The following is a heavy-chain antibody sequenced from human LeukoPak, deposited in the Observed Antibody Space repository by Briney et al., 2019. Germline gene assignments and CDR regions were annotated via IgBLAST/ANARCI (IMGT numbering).Heavy chain of an antibody. V-gene: IGHV3-21*04. Sequence: GGSLRLSCAASGFTFSSYSMNWVRQAPGKGLEWVSSISSGSTYMYYADSVKGRFTISRDNAQNSMYLQMNSLRAEDTAVYYCVRSVITIFGVVIKFDYWGQGTLVTVSS. CDR3: VRSVITIFGVVIKFDY. D-gene: IGHD3-3*01. J-gene: IGHJ4*02. CDR2: ISSGSTYM. CDR1: GFTFSSYS.